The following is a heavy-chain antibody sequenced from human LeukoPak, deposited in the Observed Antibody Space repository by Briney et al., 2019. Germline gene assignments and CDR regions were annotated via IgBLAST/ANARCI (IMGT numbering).Heavy chain of an antibody. Sequence: PGESLKISCKGSGYSFTSYWISWVRQMPGKGLEWMGRIDPSDSYTNYSPSFQGHVTISADKSISTAYLQWSSLKASDTAMYYCARHAPTYYYDSSGYYADYWCQGTLVTVSS. D-gene: IGHD3-22*01. J-gene: IGHJ4*02. V-gene: IGHV5-10-1*01. CDR3: ARHAPTYYYDSSGYYADY. CDR2: IDPSDSYT. CDR1: GYSFTSYW.